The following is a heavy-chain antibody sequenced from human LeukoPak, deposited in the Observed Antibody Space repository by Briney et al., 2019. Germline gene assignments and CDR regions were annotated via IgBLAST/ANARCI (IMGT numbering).Heavy chain of an antibody. CDR2: ISGSGGST. V-gene: IGHV3-23*01. D-gene: IGHD6-19*01. J-gene: IGHJ4*02. CDR1: GFTFSGYA. CDR3: AKETEYSSGWYGYFDY. Sequence: GGSPRLSCAASGFTFSGYAMSWVRQAPGKGLEWVSAISGSGGSTYYADSVKGRFTISRDNSKNTLYLQMNSLRAEDTAVYYCAKETEYSSGWYGYFDYWGQGTLVTVSS.